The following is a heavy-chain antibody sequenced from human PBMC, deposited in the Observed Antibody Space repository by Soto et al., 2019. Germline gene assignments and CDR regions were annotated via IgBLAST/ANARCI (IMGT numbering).Heavy chain of an antibody. Sequence: EVQLVESGGGLVQPGGSLKLSCAASGFTFSGSAMHWVRQASGKGLEWVGRIRSKANSYATAYAASVKGRFTISRDDSKNTLYLQMNSLRAEDTAVYYCAKQRLEVPAAMVYFDYWGQGTLVTVSS. CDR3: AKQRLEVPAAMVYFDY. CDR1: GFTFSGSA. J-gene: IGHJ4*02. D-gene: IGHD2-2*01. V-gene: IGHV3-73*02. CDR2: IRSKANSYAT.